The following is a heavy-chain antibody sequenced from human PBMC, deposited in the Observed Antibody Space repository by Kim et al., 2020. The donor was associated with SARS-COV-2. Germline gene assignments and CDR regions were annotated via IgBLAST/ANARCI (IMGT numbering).Heavy chain of an antibody. Sequence: TLSLTCSVSGGSIRSGGKFWTWIRQHPAKGLEWIGYISYSGNSHYSPSLRSRVSISLQTSENQFSLELTSVTAADTAVYYCSRGQPLDYWGQGILVTV. CDR2: ISYSGNS. J-gene: IGHJ4*02. CDR3: SRGQPLDY. CDR1: GGSIRSGGKF. V-gene: IGHV4-31*03. D-gene: IGHD2-2*01.